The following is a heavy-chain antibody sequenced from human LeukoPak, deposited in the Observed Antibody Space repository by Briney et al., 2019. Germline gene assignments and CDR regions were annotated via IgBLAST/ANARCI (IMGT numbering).Heavy chain of an antibody. CDR1: GCTFSSYA. V-gene: IGHV1-69*05. CDR2: IIPIFGTA. Sequence: SVKVSCKASGCTFSSYAMSWVRQAPGQGLEWMGRIIPIFGTANYAKKLQGRVTITTDESKSTAYMELSSLRSEDTAVYFCARSEDSRSQQYDYWGQGTLVTVSS. CDR3: ARSEDSRSQQYDY. D-gene: IGHD6-6*01. J-gene: IGHJ4*02.